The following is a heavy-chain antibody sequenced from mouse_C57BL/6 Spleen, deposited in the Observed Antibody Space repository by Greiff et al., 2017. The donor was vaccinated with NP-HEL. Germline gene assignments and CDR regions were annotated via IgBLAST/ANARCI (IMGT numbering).Heavy chain of an antibody. D-gene: IGHD1-1*01. V-gene: IGHV2-6*03. Sequence: VQLKQSGPGLVAPSQSLSITCTVSGFSLTSYGVHWVRQPPGKGLEWLVVIWSDGSTTYNSALKSRLSISKDNSKSQVFLKMNSLQTDDTAMYYCASQSYGSFYAMDYWGQGTSVTVSS. CDR2: IWSDGST. CDR3: ASQSYGSFYAMDY. CDR1: GFSLTSYG. J-gene: IGHJ4*01.